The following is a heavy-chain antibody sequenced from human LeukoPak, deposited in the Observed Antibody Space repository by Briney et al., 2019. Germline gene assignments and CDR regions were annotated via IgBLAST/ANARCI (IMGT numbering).Heavy chain of an antibody. CDR1: GYSISTGYY. Sequence: PSETLSLTCTVSGYSISTGYYWGWIRQPPGKGLEWIASIYHSGSTYYNLSLKSRVTISVDTSKNQFSLRLSSMTAADTAVYYCARDGRIRFPVTNWFDPWGQGTLVTVSS. V-gene: IGHV4-38-2*02. J-gene: IGHJ5*02. CDR3: ARDGRIRFPVTNWFDP. CDR2: IYHSGST. D-gene: IGHD3-3*01.